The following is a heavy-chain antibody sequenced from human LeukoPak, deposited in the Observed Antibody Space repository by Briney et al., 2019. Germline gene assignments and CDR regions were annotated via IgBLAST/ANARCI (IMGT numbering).Heavy chain of an antibody. CDR3: ARDWDLAVPGPKAQYGMDV. CDR1: GFTFSKND. J-gene: IGHJ6*02. CDR2: TGTTGNT. V-gene: IGHV3-13*04. Sequence: GGSLRLSCAASGFTFSKNDMHWVRQVTGKGLEWVSGTGTTGNTYYADSVKGRFTISREDAKNSLYLQMNSLRAGDTAVYYCARDWDLAVPGPKAQYGMDVWGQGTTVTVSS. D-gene: IGHD1-26*01.